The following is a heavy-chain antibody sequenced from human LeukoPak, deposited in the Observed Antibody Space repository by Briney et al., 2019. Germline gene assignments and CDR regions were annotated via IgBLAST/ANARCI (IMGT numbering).Heavy chain of an antibody. CDR1: GGSISSGDYY. Sequence: SETLSLTCTVSGGSISSGDYYWSWIRQPPGKGLEWIGYIYYSGSTYYNPSLKSRVTISVDTSKNQFSLKLSSVTAADTAVYYCALKGGYSYEAEFDYWGQGTLVTVFS. CDR3: ALKGGYSYEAEFDY. J-gene: IGHJ4*02. V-gene: IGHV4-30-4*01. CDR2: IYYSGST. D-gene: IGHD5-18*01.